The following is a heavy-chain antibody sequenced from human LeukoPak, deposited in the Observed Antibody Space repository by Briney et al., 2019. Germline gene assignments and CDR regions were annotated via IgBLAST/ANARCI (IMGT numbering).Heavy chain of an antibody. CDR1: GSTFSSYE. J-gene: IGHJ6*03. V-gene: IGHV3-48*03. Sequence: PGGSLRLSCAASGSTFSSYEMNWVRQAPGKGLEWVSDISSSGSSKYYADSVKGRFTISRDNAKNSLYLQMNSLRAEDTAVYYCARVGSYDILTGLRSYYYYYMDVWGKGTTVTISS. D-gene: IGHD3-9*01. CDR3: ARVGSYDILTGLRSYYYYYMDV. CDR2: ISSSGSSK.